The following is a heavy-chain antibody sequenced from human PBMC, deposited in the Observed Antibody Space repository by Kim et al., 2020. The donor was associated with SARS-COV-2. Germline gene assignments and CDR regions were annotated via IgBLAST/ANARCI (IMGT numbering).Heavy chain of an antibody. Sequence: SETLSLTCAVYGGSFSGYYWSWIRQPPGKGLEWIGEINHSGSTNYNPSLKSRVTISVDTSKNQFSLKLSSVTAADTAVYYCARSKHIFGVVNPFDYWGQGTLVTVSS. D-gene: IGHD3-3*02. J-gene: IGHJ4*02. CDR3: ARSKHIFGVVNPFDY. V-gene: IGHV4-34*01. CDR2: INHSGST. CDR1: GGSFSGYY.